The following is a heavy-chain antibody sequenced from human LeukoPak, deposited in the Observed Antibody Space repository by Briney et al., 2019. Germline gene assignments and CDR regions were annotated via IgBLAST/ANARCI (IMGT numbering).Heavy chain of an antibody. V-gene: IGHV3-30*19. D-gene: IGHD6-19*01. CDR3: ARRWGSGLDY. CDR1: GFTFSNYG. Sequence: GRSLRLSCAASGFTFSNYGMHWVRQAPGKGLEWVAFLSYDGSNKFYADSVKGRFTISRDNSKNTLYLQMNSLRAEDTAVYYCARRWGSGLDYWGQGTLVTVSS. CDR2: LSYDGSNK. J-gene: IGHJ4*02.